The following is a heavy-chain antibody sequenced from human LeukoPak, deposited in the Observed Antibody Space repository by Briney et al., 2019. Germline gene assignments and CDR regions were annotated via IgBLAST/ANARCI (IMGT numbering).Heavy chain of an antibody. CDR1: GFTFSSYW. D-gene: IGHD3-9*01. CDR3: GRGDELRYFDWLSNFDY. Sequence: GGSLRLSCAASGFTFSSYWMSWVRQAPGKGLEWVANIKQDGSEKYYVDSVKGRFTISRDNAKNSLYLQMNSLRAEDTAVYYCGRGDELRYFDWLSNFDYWGQGTLVTVSS. CDR2: IKQDGSEK. V-gene: IGHV3-7*01. J-gene: IGHJ4*02.